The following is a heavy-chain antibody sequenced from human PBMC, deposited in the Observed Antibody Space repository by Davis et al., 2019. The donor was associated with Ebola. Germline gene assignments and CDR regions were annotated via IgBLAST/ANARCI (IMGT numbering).Heavy chain of an antibody. CDR3: ARDRYYTIDV. Sequence: GGSLRLSCAASGFTFSSYAMHWVRQSPGKGLEWVAVISYDGSNKYYADSVKGRFTISRDNSKNTLYLQMNSLRAEDTAVYYCARDRYYTIDVWGQGTTVTVSS. CDR1: GFTFSSYA. V-gene: IGHV3-30*04. D-gene: IGHD3-10*01. CDR2: ISYDGSNK. J-gene: IGHJ6*02.